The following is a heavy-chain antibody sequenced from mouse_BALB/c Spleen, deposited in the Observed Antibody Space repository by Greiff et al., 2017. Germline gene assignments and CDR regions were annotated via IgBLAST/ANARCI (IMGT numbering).Heavy chain of an antibody. CDR3: TRGGSAY. CDR1: GYTFTDYE. CDR2: IDPETGGT. Sequence: QVQLKQSGAELVRPGASVTLSCKASGYTFTDYEMHWVKQTPVHGLEWIGAIDPETGGTAYNQKFKGKATLTADKSSSTAYMELRSLTSEDSAVYCSTRGGSAYWGQGTLVTVSA. J-gene: IGHJ3*01. V-gene: IGHV1-15*01.